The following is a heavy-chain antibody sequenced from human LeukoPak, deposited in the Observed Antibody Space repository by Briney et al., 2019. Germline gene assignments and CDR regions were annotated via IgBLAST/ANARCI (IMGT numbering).Heavy chain of an antibody. CDR3: ARGDGYNFFDY. CDR2: FCVAGDT. CDR1: RVSATNNY. Sequence: GGSLRLSRADPRVSATNNYMSSGRQAPRKGLGRISVFCVAGDTYYAGSVKGRFTISRDNSENTRYLQMKSLRAEDTAVYYCARGDGYNFFDYWGQGTLVTVSS. V-gene: IGHV3-53*01. D-gene: IGHD5-24*01. J-gene: IGHJ4*02.